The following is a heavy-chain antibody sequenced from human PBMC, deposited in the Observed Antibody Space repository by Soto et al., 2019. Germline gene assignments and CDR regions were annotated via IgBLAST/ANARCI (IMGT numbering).Heavy chain of an antibody. CDR3: LAGGTIYFDF. D-gene: IGHD3-16*01. CDR1: GLTLSRYW. V-gene: IGHV3-74*01. CDR2: INSDGGTT. J-gene: IGHJ4*02. Sequence: EVQLVESGGGLVQPGGSLRLSCAGSGLTLSRYWMHWVRQGPGKGLVWVSRINSDGGTTTYADSVKGRFTISRDNAKNTVDLQMNSLRAEDTALYYCLAGGTIYFDFWGQGTLVTVSS.